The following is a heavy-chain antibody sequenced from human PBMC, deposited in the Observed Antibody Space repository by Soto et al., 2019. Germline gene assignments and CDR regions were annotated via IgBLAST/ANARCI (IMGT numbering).Heavy chain of an antibody. J-gene: IGHJ4*02. Sequence: SETLSLTCSVSGASISIGTDYWGWIRQPPGKGLEWIGNIHYSGSTYYNPSLKSRVNISVDTSKNQFSLKLSSVTAADTAMYYCERRNSHDFYDRSIYVPWGQGAQVTVSS. CDR1: GASISIGTDY. CDR2: IHYSGST. D-gene: IGHD3-22*01. V-gene: IGHV4-39*01. CDR3: ERRNSHDFYDRSIYVP.